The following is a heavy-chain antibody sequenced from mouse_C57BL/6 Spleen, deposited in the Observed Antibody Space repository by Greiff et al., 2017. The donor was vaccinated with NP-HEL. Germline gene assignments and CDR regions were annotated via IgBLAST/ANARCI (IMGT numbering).Heavy chain of an antibody. CDR2: ISYDGSN. Sequence: EVQLVESGPGLVKPSQSLSLTCSVTGYSITSGYYWNWIRQFPGNKLEWMGYISYDGSNNYNPSLKNRISITRDTSKNQFFLKLNSVTTEDTATYYCARDNPYGYGFAYWGQGTLVTVSA. D-gene: IGHD2-2*01. V-gene: IGHV3-6*01. CDR1: GYSITSGYY. CDR3: ARDNPYGYGFAY. J-gene: IGHJ3*01.